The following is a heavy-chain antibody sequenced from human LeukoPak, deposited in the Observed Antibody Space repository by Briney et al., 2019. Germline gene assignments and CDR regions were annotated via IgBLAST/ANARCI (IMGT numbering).Heavy chain of an antibody. Sequence: SETLSLTCTVSGGSISSSSYYWGWIRQPPGKGLEWIGYIYYSGSTYYNPSLKSRVTMSVDTSKNQFSLKLSSVTAADTAVYYCARVLSYDSSGYLHPRVVGNVIDAFDIWGQGTMVTVSS. CDR1: GGSISSSSYY. J-gene: IGHJ3*02. CDR3: ARVLSYDSSGYLHPRVVGNVIDAFDI. CDR2: IYYSGST. D-gene: IGHD3-22*01. V-gene: IGHV4-39*07.